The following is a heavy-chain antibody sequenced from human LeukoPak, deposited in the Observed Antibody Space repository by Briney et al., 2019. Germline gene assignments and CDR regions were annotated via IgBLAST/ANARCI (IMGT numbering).Heavy chain of an antibody. CDR2: IRGTSSAM. CDR3: ARDRNCSLDY. J-gene: IGHJ4*02. CDR1: GFSFSGYS. Sequence: GGSLRLSCAASGFSFSGYSMNWVRQAPGKGLEWVAHIRGTSSAMNYAASVRGRFTISRDNAKNALFLEMSSLRAEDTAVYYCARDRNCSLDYGARGTLATVSA. D-gene: IGHD1-1*01. V-gene: IGHV3-48*04.